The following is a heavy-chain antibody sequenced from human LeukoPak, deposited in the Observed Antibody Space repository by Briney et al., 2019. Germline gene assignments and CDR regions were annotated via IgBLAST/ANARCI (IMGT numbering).Heavy chain of an antibody. Sequence: SETLSLTCTVSGDSFNSYWWSWIRQPAGKGLEFIGRIYTTGMTNYNPSLKSRVSMSVDTSKNQFSLELRSVTAADTAVYFCARAGYTISSYRFDYWGQGALVTVSS. CDR3: ARAGYTISSYRFDY. CDR1: GDSFNSYW. D-gene: IGHD3-16*02. V-gene: IGHV4-4*07. CDR2: IYTTGMT. J-gene: IGHJ4*02.